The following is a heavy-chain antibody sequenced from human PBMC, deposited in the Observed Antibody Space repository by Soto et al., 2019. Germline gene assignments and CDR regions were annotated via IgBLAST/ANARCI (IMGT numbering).Heavy chain of an antibody. Sequence: EVQVLESGGGLVQPGGSLRLSCAASGFIFRNYSMMWVRHAPGRGLEWVSAIRGCGGGAQYADPVRGRLTISRDNSTNSLYLQINSLRAEDTAVYYCARDPNGDYIGAFDFWGQGILVTVSS. CDR2: IRGCGGGA. CDR1: GFIFRNYS. CDR3: ARDPNGDYIGAFDF. D-gene: IGHD4-17*01. V-gene: IGHV3-23*01. J-gene: IGHJ3*01.